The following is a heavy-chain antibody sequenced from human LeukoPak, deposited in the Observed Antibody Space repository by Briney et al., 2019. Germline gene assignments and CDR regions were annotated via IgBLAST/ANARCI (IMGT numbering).Heavy chain of an antibody. CDR1: GYTFTSYG. CDR3: ASDLALGYCSGGSCYPVGAFDI. Sequence: ASVKVSCKASGYTFTSYGISWVRQAPGQGLEWMGWISAYNGKTNYAQRLQGRVTMTTDTSTITAYMELRSLRSDDTAVYYCASDLALGYCSGGSCYPVGAFDIWGQGTVVTVSS. J-gene: IGHJ3*02. D-gene: IGHD2-15*01. CDR2: ISAYNGKT. V-gene: IGHV1-18*01.